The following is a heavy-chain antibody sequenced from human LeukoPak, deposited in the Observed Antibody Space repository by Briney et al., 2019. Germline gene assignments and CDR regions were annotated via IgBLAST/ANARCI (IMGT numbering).Heavy chain of an antibody. CDR2: IRSKANSYAT. V-gene: IGHV3-73*01. J-gene: IGHJ4*02. Sequence: GGSLRLSCAASGFTFSGSAMHWVRQASGKGLEWVGRIRSKANSYATAYAASVKGRFTISRDDSKNTAYLQMNSLKTEDTAVYYCTSSGYYYGSGSYDYWGQGTLVTVSS. CDR3: TSSGYYYGSGSYDY. D-gene: IGHD3-10*01. CDR1: GFTFSGSA.